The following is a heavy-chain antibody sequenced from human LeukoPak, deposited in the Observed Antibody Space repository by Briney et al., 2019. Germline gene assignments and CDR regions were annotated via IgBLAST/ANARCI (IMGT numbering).Heavy chain of an antibody. V-gene: IGHV1-8*01. CDR1: GYTFTSYD. Sequence: ASVKVSCMASGYTFTSYDINWVRQATGQGLEWMGWMNPNSGNTGYAQKFQGRVTMTRNTSISTAYMELSSLRSEDTAVYYCARAGTVEMTPLDYWGQGTLVTVSS. J-gene: IGHJ4*02. D-gene: IGHD5-24*01. CDR3: ARAGTVEMTPLDY. CDR2: MNPNSGNT.